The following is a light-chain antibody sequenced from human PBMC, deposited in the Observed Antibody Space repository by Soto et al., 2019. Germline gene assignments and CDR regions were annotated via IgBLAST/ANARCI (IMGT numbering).Light chain of an antibody. CDR3: ASFTSRSALV. J-gene: IGLJ1*01. V-gene: IGLV2-14*01. CDR1: SSDVGDYDY. CDR2: EVT. Sequence: QSVLTQPASVSGSPGQSITISCTGISSDVGDYDYVSWYQQHPGKAPRLMIYEVTNRPSGVSDRFSGSRSGNTASLTISGLQTEDEAHYYCASFTSRSALVFGSGTKVTVL.